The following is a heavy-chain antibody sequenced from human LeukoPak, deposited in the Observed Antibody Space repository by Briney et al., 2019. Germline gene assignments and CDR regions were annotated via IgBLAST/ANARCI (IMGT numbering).Heavy chain of an antibody. V-gene: IGHV1-8*01. CDR1: GYTFTSYD. D-gene: IGHD3-22*01. CDR3: ARKWFSGDDAFDI. Sequence: ASVKVSCKASGYTFTSYDINWVRQATGQGLEWMGWMNPNSGNTGYAQKFQGRVTMTRNTSISTAYMELNSLRAEDTAVYYCARKWFSGDDAFDIWGQGTMVTVSS. J-gene: IGHJ3*02. CDR2: MNPNSGNT.